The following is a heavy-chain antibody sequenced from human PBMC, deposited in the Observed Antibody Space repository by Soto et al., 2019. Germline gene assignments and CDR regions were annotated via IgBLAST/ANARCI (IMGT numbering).Heavy chain of an antibody. CDR3: ARVSHEWFGELSAFDY. D-gene: IGHD3-10*01. J-gene: IGHJ4*02. Sequence: QVQLVESGGGLVKPGGSLRLSCAASGFTFSDYYMSWIRQAPGKGLEWVSYISSSSSYTNYADSVKGRFTISRDNAKNLLYLQMNSLRAEDTAVYYCARVSHEWFGELSAFDYWGQGTLVTVSS. CDR1: GFTFSDYY. CDR2: ISSSSSYT. V-gene: IGHV3-11*05.